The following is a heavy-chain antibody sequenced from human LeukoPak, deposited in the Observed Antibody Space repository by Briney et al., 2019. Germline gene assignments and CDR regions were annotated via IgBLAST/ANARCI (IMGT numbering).Heavy chain of an antibody. D-gene: IGHD6-13*01. J-gene: IGHJ3*02. CDR1: GFTFSSYG. CDR2: ISGSGATT. V-gene: IGHV3-23*01. CDR3: AKGGAKIATVDARGAFDI. Sequence: CVRLSCAASGFTFSSYGMNWVRLAPGKGLEWVSVISGSGATTYYADSVKGRFTISRDNSKNTLYLQMNSLRAEDTAVYYCAKGGAKIATVDARGAFDIWGQGTMVTVSS.